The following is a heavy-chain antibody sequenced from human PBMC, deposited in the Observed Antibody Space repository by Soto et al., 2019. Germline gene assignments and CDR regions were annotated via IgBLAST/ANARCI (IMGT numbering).Heavy chain of an antibody. D-gene: IGHD3-22*01. Sequence: GGSLRLSCAASGFTFSSYAMSWVRQAPGKGLEWVSAISGSGGSTYYADSVKGRFTISRDNSKNTLYLQMTSLRAEDTAVYYCAKDEGNMIVVVTYYPNPCMNVWGQGTTVTVSS. CDR3: AKDEGNMIVVVTYYPNPCMNV. V-gene: IGHV3-23*01. J-gene: IGHJ6*02. CDR1: GFTFSSYA. CDR2: ISGSGGST.